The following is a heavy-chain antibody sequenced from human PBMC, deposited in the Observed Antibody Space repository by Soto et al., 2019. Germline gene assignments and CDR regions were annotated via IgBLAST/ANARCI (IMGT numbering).Heavy chain of an antibody. J-gene: IGHJ4*02. Sequence: SLRLSCAASGFTFISHGMHWVRQAPGKGLEWVAVIWYDGSNKYYGDSVKGRFTISRDNSKNTVYLQMNSLRGEDTAVYYCARAPDYGGNYFDYWGQGTLVTVSS. CDR3: ARAPDYGGNYFDY. CDR2: IWYDGSNK. D-gene: IGHD4-17*01. CDR1: GFTFISHG. V-gene: IGHV3-33*01.